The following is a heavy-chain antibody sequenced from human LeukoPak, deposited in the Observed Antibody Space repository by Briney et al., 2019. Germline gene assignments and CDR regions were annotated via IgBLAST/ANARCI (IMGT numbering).Heavy chain of an antibody. CDR1: GFTFNSYA. J-gene: IGHJ4*02. D-gene: IGHD5-18*01. CDR3: AKGNGYIYGYGDY. Sequence: GVSLRLSCAASGFTFNSYAMSWVRQAPGKGLEWVSAISGSGGAPYYADSVKGRFTISRDNSKNTLYLQMNSLRAEDTAVYYCAKGNGYIYGYGDYWGQGTLVTVSS. V-gene: IGHV3-23*01. CDR2: ISGSGGAP.